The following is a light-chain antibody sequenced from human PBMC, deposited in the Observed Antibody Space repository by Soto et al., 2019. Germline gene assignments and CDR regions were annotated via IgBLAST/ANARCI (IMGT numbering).Light chain of an antibody. CDR2: GAS. J-gene: IGKJ4*01. CDR1: QSVSTNS. CDR3: QQYGSSVLT. Sequence: EIVLTQSPDTLSLSPGERATLSCRASQSVSTNSLAWYQQKPGQAPRPLIYGASSRVTGTPVRFSGSGSGTDFTLFISRLEPEDFAVYYCQQYGSSVLTFGGGTKVEIK. V-gene: IGKV3-20*01.